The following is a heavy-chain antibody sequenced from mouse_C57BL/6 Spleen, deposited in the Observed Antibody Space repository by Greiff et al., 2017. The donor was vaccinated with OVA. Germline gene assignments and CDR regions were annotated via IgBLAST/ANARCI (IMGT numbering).Heavy chain of an antibody. Sequence: QVQLQQSGAELARPGASVKLSCKASGYTFTSYGISWVKQRTGQGLEWIGEIYPRSGNTYYNEKFKGKATLTADKSSSTAYMELRSLTSEDSAVYFCARWRELGSTWFAYWGQGTLVTVSA. V-gene: IGHV1-81*01. CDR3: ARWRELGSTWFAY. J-gene: IGHJ3*01. CDR2: IYPRSGNT. CDR1: GYTFTSYG. D-gene: IGHD3-3*01.